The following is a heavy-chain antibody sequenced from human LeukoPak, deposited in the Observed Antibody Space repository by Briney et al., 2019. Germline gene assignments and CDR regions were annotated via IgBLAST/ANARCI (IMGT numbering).Heavy chain of an antibody. CDR1: GGSISSYY. V-gene: IGHV4-4*07. CDR3: ARGRYCSSTSCYPLPYNWFDP. Sequence: SETLSLTCTVSGGSISSYYWSWIRQPAGKGLEWIGRIYTSGSTNYNPSLKSRVTMSVDTSKNQFSLKLSSVTAADTALYYCARGRYCSSTSCYPLPYNWFDPGGQGTLVTVSS. CDR2: IYTSGST. D-gene: IGHD2-2*01. J-gene: IGHJ5*02.